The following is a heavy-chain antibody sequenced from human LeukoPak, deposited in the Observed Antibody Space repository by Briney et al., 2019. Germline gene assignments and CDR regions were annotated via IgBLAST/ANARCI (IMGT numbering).Heavy chain of an antibody. CDR3: TRIYDSSGYYDYFDY. V-gene: IGHV3-49*04. Sequence: PGRSLRLSCTASGFTFGDYAMSWVRRAPGKGLEWVGFIRSKAYGGTTEYAASVKGRFTISRDDSKSIAYLQMNSLKTEDTAVYYCTRIYDSSGYYDYFDYWGQGTLVTVSS. CDR1: GFTFGDYA. D-gene: IGHD3-22*01. J-gene: IGHJ4*02. CDR2: IRSKAYGGTT.